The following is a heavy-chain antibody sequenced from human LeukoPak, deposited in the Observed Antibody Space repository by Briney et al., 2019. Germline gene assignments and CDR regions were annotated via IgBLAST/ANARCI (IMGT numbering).Heavy chain of an antibody. J-gene: IGHJ4*02. CDR3: AKGLDILTGYTTH. CDR2: ISGSGGST. CDR1: GFTFSSYA. Sequence: GGFLRLSCAASGFTFSSYAMSWVRQAPGKGLEWVSAISGSGGSTYYADSVKGRFTISRDNSKNTLYLQMNSLRAEDTAVYYCAKGLDILTGYTTHWGQGTLVTVSS. V-gene: IGHV3-23*01. D-gene: IGHD3-9*01.